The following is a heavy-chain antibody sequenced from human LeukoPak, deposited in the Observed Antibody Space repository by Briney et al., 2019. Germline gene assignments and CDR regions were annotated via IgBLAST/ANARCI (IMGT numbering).Heavy chain of an antibody. CDR2: ISGSGGST. CDR1: GFTFSSYA. V-gene: IGHV3-23*01. Sequence: GGSLRLSCAASGFTFSSYAMSWVRQAPGKGLEWVSAISGSGGSTYYADSVKGRFTISRDNSKNTLYLQMNSLRAEDTAVYYCAKDSGYCGSTSCYAGDYWGQGTLVTVSS. J-gene: IGHJ4*02. CDR3: AKDSGYCGSTSCYAGDY. D-gene: IGHD2-2*01.